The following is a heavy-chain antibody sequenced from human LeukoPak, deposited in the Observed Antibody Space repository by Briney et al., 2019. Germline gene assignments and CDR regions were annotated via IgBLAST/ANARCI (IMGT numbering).Heavy chain of an antibody. J-gene: IGHJ4*02. CDR1: GFTFSSYG. D-gene: IGHD3-10*01. CDR2: ISYDGSNK. Sequence: PGGSLRLSCAASGFTFSSYGMHWVRQAPGKGLEWVAVISYDGSNKYYADSVKGRFTISRDNSKHTLYLQMNSLRAEDTAVYYCAKDPRELWFGELYGFFDYWGQGTLVTVSS. CDR3: AKDPRELWFGELYGFFDY. V-gene: IGHV3-30*18.